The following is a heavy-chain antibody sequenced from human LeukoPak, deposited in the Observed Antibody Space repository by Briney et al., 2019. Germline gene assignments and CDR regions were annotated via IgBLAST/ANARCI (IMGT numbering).Heavy chain of an antibody. V-gene: IGHV4-39*07. Sequence: SETLSLTCTVSGGSISSSSYYWGWIRQPPGKGLEWIGSIYYSGSTYYNPSLKSRVTISVDTSKNQFSLKLSSVTAADTAVYYCAKVRQYSGYDLGIRNAFDIWGQGTMVTVSS. CDR2: IYYSGST. CDR1: GGSISSSSYY. CDR3: AKVRQYSGYDLGIRNAFDI. D-gene: IGHD5-12*01. J-gene: IGHJ3*02.